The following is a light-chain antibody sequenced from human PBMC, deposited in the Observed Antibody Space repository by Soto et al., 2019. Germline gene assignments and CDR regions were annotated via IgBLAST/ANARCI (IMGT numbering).Light chain of an antibody. Sequence: QSALTQPPSASGSPGQSVTISCTGTSSDVGGYNYVSWYQQHPGKAPKLMIYEVSKRPSGVPDRFSGSTSGNTASLTVSGLQAEDEADYYCSLYSCSNTYVFGTGTKVTVL. CDR1: SSDVGGYNY. J-gene: IGLJ1*01. CDR3: SLYSCSNTYV. V-gene: IGLV2-8*01. CDR2: EVS.